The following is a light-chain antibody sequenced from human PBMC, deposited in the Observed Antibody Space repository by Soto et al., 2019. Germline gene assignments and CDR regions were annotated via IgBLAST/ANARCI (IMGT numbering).Light chain of an antibody. J-gene: IGKJ4*01. CDR1: RDIGKF. CDR2: DAS. CDR3: QQYDDRPPYA. V-gene: IGKV1-33*01. Sequence: DIQMTQSPSSLSASAGDRISITCRASRDIGKFLNWYQQQPGKAPRLLIYDASNLGIGVPSRFNASGAGTDFTFTISSLQHEDIAAYYCQQYDDRPPYAFGGGTRVELK.